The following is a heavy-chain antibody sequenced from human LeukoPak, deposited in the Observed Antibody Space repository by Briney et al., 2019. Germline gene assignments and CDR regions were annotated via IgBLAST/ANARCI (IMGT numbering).Heavy chain of an antibody. CDR2: MSAYNGNT. CDR3: ARAVAYCGGDCYTLGDY. D-gene: IGHD2-21*02. CDR1: GYTFTSYG. J-gene: IGHJ4*02. Sequence: ASVKVSCKASGYTFTSYGISWVRQAPGQGLEWMGWMSAYNGNTNYAQKLQGRVTMTTDTSTSTAYMELRSLRSDDTAVYYCARAVAYCGGDCYTLGDYWGQGTLVTVSS. V-gene: IGHV1-18*01.